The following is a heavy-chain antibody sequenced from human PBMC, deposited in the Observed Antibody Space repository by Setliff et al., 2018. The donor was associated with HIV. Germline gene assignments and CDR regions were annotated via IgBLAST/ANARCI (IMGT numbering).Heavy chain of an antibody. CDR3: AKLLYPQLWPLDIDH. D-gene: IGHD2-2*02. Sequence: GGSLRLSCAASGFTVSTNYMSWVRQAPGKGLEWVSVMYSGGRSYYADSVKGRFTISRDNSKNTLYLQMNSLRAEDTAVYYCAKLLYPQLWPLDIDHWGHGTLVTVSS. J-gene: IGHJ4*01. V-gene: IGHV3-66*02. CDR2: MYSGGRS. CDR1: GFTVSTNY.